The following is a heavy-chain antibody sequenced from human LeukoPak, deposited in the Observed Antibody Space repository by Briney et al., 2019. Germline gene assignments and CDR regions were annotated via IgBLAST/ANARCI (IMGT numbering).Heavy chain of an antibody. CDR1: GFTFDDYT. CDR3: AKDLGSGWSFFED. Sequence: GGSLRLSCAASGFTFDDYTMHWVRQVPAKGLEWVSLINWDGHTTFYADSVKGRFTVSRDNSKNSLYLQMDSLRVEDPGMYYCAKDLGSGWSFFEDWGQGTLVTVSS. J-gene: IGHJ4*02. D-gene: IGHD6-19*01. CDR2: INWDGHTT. V-gene: IGHV3-43*01.